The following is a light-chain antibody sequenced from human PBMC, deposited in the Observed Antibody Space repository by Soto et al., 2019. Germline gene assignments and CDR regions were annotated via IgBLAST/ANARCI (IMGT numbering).Light chain of an antibody. Sequence: EIVLTQSPATLSLSPGERATLSCRASQSVSSYLAWYQQKPGQAPRLLIYDASNMPTGIPARFSGSGSGTDFTLTISSLEPEDFAVYYCQQRSNWPPYTFGQGTKLEIK. CDR3: QQRSNWPPYT. CDR1: QSVSSY. V-gene: IGKV3-11*01. J-gene: IGKJ2*01. CDR2: DAS.